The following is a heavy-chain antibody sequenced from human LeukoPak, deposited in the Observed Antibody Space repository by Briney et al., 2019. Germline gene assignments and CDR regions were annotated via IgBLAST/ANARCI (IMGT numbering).Heavy chain of an antibody. D-gene: IGHD3-3*01. J-gene: IGHJ3*02. CDR1: GGSISSSSYY. CDR2: IYYSGST. Sequence: PSQTLSLTCTVSGGSISSSSYYWGWIRQPPGKGLEWIGSIYYSGSTYYNPSLKSRVTISVDTSKNQFSLKLSSVTAADTAVYYCARRTIFGVVIHDAFDIWGQGTMVTVSS. V-gene: IGHV4-39*01. CDR3: ARRTIFGVVIHDAFDI.